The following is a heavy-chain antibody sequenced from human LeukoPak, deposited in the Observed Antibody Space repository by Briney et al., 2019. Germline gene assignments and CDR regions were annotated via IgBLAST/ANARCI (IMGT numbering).Heavy chain of an antibody. CDR1: GFTFSSYS. J-gene: IGHJ4*02. V-gene: IGHV3-48*01. CDR3: ARDRYTRRYFDY. D-gene: IGHD6-13*01. Sequence: GGSLRLSCAASGFTFSSYSMNWVRQAPGKGLEWVSYIISSSSTIYYADSMKGRFTISRDNAKNSLYLQMNSLRAEDTAVYYCARDRYTRRYFDYWGQGTLVTVSS. CDR2: IISSSSTI.